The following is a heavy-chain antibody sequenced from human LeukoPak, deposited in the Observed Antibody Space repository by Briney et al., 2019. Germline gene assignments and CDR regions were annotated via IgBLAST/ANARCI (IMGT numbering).Heavy chain of an antibody. CDR1: GFTFSSYG. J-gene: IGHJ4*02. Sequence: GRSLRLSCAASGFTFSSYGMHWVRQAPGKGLEWVAVISYDGSNKYYADSVKGRFTISRDNSKNTLYLQMNSLRAEDTAVYYCARNYDTSGYFYMSNDYWGQGTLVTVSS. D-gene: IGHD3-22*01. CDR2: ISYDGSNK. V-gene: IGHV3-30*03. CDR3: ARNYDTSGYFYMSNDY.